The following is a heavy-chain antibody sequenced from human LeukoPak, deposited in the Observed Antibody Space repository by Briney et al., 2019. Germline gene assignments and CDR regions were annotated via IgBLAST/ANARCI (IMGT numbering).Heavy chain of an antibody. CDR2: ISYDGSNK. J-gene: IGHJ4*02. V-gene: IGHV3-30*18. Sequence: PGGSLSLSCAASGFTFSSYAMTWIRQAPGKGLEWVAVISYDGSNKYYADSVKGRFTISRDNSKNTLYLQMNSLRAEDTAVYYCAKDSTVTPFDYWGQGTLVTVSS. D-gene: IGHD4-17*01. CDR3: AKDSTVTPFDY. CDR1: GFTFSSYA.